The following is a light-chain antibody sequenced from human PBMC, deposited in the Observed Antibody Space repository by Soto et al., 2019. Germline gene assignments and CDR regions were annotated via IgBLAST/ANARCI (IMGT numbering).Light chain of an antibody. J-gene: IGKJ1*01. CDR2: GAS. V-gene: IGKV3-20*01. Sequence: PGESATLSRRASQSLRSGDLACDQQIPGLAPGLLIYGASSRATGIPDGFSGSGSGTDFNLTVNRLPNEDFAVYYCHQYATSTRTFGQGTKVDIK. CDR3: HQYATSTRT. CDR1: QSLRSGD.